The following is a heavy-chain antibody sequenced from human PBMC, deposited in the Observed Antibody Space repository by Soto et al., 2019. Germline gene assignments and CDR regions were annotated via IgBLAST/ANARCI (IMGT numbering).Heavy chain of an antibody. Sequence: GGSLRLSCAASGFTFSSYGMQWVRQAPGKGLEWVAVIWYDGSNKYYADSVKGRFTISRDNSKNTLYLQMNSLRAEDTSVYYCARDLSSSWYRVYYYGMDVWGQGTTVTVSS. D-gene: IGHD6-13*01. V-gene: IGHV3-33*01. CDR3: ARDLSSSWYRVYYYGMDV. CDR1: GFTFSSYG. J-gene: IGHJ6*02. CDR2: IWYDGSNK.